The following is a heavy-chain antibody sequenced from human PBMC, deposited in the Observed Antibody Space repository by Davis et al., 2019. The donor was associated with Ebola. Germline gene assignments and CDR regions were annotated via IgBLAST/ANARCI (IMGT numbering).Heavy chain of an antibody. CDR3: ARDEITMDSYGMDV. CDR2: IWYDGSNK. V-gene: IGHV3-33*01. CDR1: GFTFSSYG. Sequence: PGGSLRLSCAASGFTFSSYGMHWVRQAPGKGLEWMAVIWYDGSNKYYADSVKGRFTISRDNSKNTLYLQMNSLRAEDTAVYYCARDEITMDSYGMDVWGQGTTVTVSS. D-gene: IGHD3-10*01. J-gene: IGHJ6*02.